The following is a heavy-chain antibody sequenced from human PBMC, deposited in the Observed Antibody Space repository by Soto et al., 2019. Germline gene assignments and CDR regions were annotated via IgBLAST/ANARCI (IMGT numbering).Heavy chain of an antibody. D-gene: IGHD3-22*01. Sequence: ASVKVSCKASGYTFTSYGISWVRQAPGQGLEWMGWISAYNGNTNYAQELQGRVTMTTDTSTSTAYMELRSLRSDDTAVYYCARDLLLHYYDSTRHWFDPWGQGTLVTVSS. CDR2: ISAYNGNT. J-gene: IGHJ5*02. V-gene: IGHV1-18*01. CDR1: GYTFTSYG. CDR3: ARDLLLHYYDSTRHWFDP.